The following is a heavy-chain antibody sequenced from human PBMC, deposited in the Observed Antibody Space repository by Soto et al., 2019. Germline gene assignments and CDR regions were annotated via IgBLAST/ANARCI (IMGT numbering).Heavy chain of an antibody. CDR3: ARGYCISTRCLGRDNWFDP. V-gene: IGHV1-18*01. CDR1: GYTFASYA. D-gene: IGHD2-2*01. Sequence: ASVKVSCKASGYTFASYAISWMRQAPGQGLEWMGWISAYNGNTNYAQKLQGRVTMTTDTSTSTAYMELSRLRSDDTAVYSSARGYCISTRCLGRDNWFDPWGQGTLVTVSS. J-gene: IGHJ5*02. CDR2: ISAYNGNT.